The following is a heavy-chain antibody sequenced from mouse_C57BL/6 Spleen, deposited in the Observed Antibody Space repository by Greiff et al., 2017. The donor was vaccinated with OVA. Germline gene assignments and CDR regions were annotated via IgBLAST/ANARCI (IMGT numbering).Heavy chain of an antibody. J-gene: IGHJ1*03. CDR1: GYTFTDYY. Sequence: EVQLQQSGPELVKPGASVKIPCKASGYTFTDYYMDWVKQSHGKSLEWIGDINPNNGGTIYNQKFKGKATLTVDKSSSTAYMELRSLTSEDTAVYYCARSDYSNSLWYFDVWGTGTTVTVSS. CDR3: ARSDYSNSLWYFDV. V-gene: IGHV1-18*01. D-gene: IGHD2-5*01. CDR2: INPNNGGT.